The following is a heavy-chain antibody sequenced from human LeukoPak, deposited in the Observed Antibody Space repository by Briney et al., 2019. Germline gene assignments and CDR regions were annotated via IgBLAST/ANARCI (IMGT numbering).Heavy chain of an antibody. CDR1: GYTFTGYY. V-gene: IGHV1-2*02. Sequence: ASVKVSCKASGYTFTGYYMHWVRQAPGQGLEWMGWINPNSGGTNYAQKFQGRVTMTRDTSISTAYMELSRLRSDDTAVYYCARETYYYDSSGYFGYWGQGTLVTVSS. CDR3: ARETYYYDSSGYFGY. D-gene: IGHD3-22*01. CDR2: INPNSGGT. J-gene: IGHJ4*02.